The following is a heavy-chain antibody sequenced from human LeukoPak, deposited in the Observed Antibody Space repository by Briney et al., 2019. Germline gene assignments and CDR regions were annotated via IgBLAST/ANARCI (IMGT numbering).Heavy chain of an antibody. J-gene: IGHJ4*02. CDR2: ISSSSSYI. Sequence: GGSLRLSSSASEFTFSIYSMNWVRQSPGKGLEWASSISSSSSYIYYADSVKGRFTISRDNAKNRLYLQMNSLRAEDTAVYYCARGLGAYCSGGSCTFDNWGQGTLVTVSS. CDR1: EFTFSIYS. CDR3: ARGLGAYCSGGSCTFDN. D-gene: IGHD2-15*01. V-gene: IGHV3-21*06.